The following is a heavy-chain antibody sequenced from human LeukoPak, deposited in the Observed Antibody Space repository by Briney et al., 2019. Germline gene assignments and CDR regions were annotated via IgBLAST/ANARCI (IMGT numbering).Heavy chain of an antibody. Sequence: PGASVKVSCKVSGYTLTELSMHWVRQAPGKGLEWMGGFDPEDGETIYAQKFQGRVTMTEDTSTDTAYMELSSLRSEDTAVYYCARENGRGSSSWPKVVGYYFDYWGQGTLVTVSS. CDR3: ARENGRGSSSWPKVVGYYFDY. CDR2: FDPEDGET. J-gene: IGHJ4*02. CDR1: GYTLTELS. V-gene: IGHV1-24*01. D-gene: IGHD6-13*01.